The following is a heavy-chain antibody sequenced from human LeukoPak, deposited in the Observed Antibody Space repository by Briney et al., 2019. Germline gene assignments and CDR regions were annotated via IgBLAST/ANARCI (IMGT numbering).Heavy chain of an antibody. CDR1: GFTFSSYW. J-gene: IGHJ4*02. V-gene: IGHV3-7*01. D-gene: IGHD6-19*01. CDR3: ARSLRVAVAASY. Sequence: GGSLRLPCAASGFTFSSYWMSWVRQAPGKGLEWVANIKQDGSEKYYVDSLKGRFTISRDNAKNSPYLQMNSLTAEDTAIYYCARSLRVAVAASYWGQGTLVTVSS. CDR2: IKQDGSEK.